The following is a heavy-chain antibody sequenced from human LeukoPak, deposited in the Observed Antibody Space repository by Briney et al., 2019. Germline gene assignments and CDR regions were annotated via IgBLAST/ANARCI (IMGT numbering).Heavy chain of an antibody. D-gene: IGHD6-13*01. V-gene: IGHV3-23*01. Sequence: GGSLRLSCAASGFTFSSCAKNWVRQAPGKGLEWVSTISGSGGSTYYADSVKGRFTISRDNSKNTLYLQMNSLRAEDTAVYFCAKEGIAATGTYWGQGTMVTVSS. CDR2: ISGSGGST. J-gene: IGHJ4*02. CDR3: AKEGIAATGTY. CDR1: GFTFSSCA.